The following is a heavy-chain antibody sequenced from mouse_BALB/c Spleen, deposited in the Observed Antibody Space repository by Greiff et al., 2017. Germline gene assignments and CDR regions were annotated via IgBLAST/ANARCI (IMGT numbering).Heavy chain of an antibody. CDR2: IRNKANGYTT. V-gene: IGHV7-3*02. CDR3: ARTGGAMDY. Sequence: EVMLVESGGGLVQPGGSLRLSCATSGFTFTDYYMSWVRQPPGKALEWLGFIRNKANGYTTEYSASVKGRFTISRDTSQSILYLQMNTLRAEDSAAYYCARTGGAMDYWGQGTSVTVSS. CDR1: GFTFTDYY. J-gene: IGHJ4*01.